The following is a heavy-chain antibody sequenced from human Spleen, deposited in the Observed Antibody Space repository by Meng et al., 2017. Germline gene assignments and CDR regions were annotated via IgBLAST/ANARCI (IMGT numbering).Heavy chain of an antibody. J-gene: IGHJ4*02. CDR1: GYTFTSYG. CDR3: ARDEDISAAGKLFGDY. V-gene: IGHV1-18*01. Sequence: ASVKVSCKASGYTFTSYGISWVRQAPGQGLEWMGWISAYNGNTNYAQKLQGRVTKTTDTSTSTAYMELRSLRSDDTAMYYCARDEDISAAGKLFGDYWGQGTLVTVSS. D-gene: IGHD6-25*01. CDR2: ISAYNGNT.